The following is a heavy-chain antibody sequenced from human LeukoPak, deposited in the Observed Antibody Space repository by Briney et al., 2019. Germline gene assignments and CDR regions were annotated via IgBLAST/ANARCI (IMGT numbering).Heavy chain of an antibody. CDR1: GFTFSSYA. V-gene: IGHV3-30-3*02. Sequence: GGSLRLSCAASGFTFSSYAMHWVRQAPGKGLEWVAVISYDGGNKYYADSVKGRFTISRDNSKNTLYLQMNSLRAEDTAVYYCAKNAGVSRNQIDYWGQGTLVTVSS. J-gene: IGHJ4*02. CDR3: AKNAGVSRNQIDY. D-gene: IGHD1-14*01. CDR2: ISYDGGNK.